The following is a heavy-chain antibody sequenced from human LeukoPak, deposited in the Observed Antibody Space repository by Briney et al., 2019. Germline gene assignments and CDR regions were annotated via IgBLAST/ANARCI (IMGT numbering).Heavy chain of an antibody. V-gene: IGHV3-33*01. CDR3: ARNPGGALWFGELPEYFDY. CDR1: GFTFSSYG. Sequence: GGSLRLSCAASGFTFSSYGMHWVRQAPGKGLEWVAVIWYDGSNKYYADSVKGRFTIPRDNSKNTLYLQMNSLRAEDTAVYYCARNPGGALWFGELPEYFDYWGQGTLVTVSS. D-gene: IGHD3-10*01. J-gene: IGHJ4*02. CDR2: IWYDGSNK.